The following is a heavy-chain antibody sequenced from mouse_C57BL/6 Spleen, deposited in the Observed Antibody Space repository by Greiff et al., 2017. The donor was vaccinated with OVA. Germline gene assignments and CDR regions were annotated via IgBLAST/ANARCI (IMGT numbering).Heavy chain of an antibody. CDR3: ARAERQLSVAWFAY. D-gene: IGHD3-2*02. CDR1: GFSLTSYG. Sequence: VKLMESGPGLVQPSQSLSITCTVSGFSLTSYGVHWVRQSPGKGLEWLGVIWSGGSTDYNAAFISRLSISKDNSKSQVFFKMNSLQADDTAIYYCARAERQLSVAWFAYWGQGTLVTVSA. V-gene: IGHV2-2*01. CDR2: IWSGGST. J-gene: IGHJ3*01.